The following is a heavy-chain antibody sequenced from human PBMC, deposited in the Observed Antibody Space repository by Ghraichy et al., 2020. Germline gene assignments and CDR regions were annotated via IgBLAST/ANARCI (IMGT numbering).Heavy chain of an antibody. CDR3: AKLRWVSNTGYCDTLSCQAGYMDV. D-gene: IGHD2-15*01. V-gene: IGHV3-23*01. CDR2: IGDSGIST. J-gene: IGHJ6*03. CDR1: GFSFPNSD. Sequence: GGSLRLSCATSGFSFPNSDMTWVRQAPGKGLEWVSGIGDSGISTFYADSVKGRFTISRDNSKNTLFLQMTGLRAEDSAVYFCAKLRWVSNTGYCDTLSCQAGYMDVWGKGTTVTVSS.